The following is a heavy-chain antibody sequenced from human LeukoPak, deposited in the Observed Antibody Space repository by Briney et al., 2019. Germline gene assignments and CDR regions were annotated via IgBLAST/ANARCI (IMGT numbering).Heavy chain of an antibody. CDR2: IYDSGST. CDR1: GGSISSYY. J-gene: IGHJ4*02. Sequence: PSETLSLTCTVSGGSISSYYWSWIRQPPGKGLEWIGSIYDSGSTNYSPPLKSRVTISVDTSKTQFSLKLNSVTAADTAVYYCARQLYSGSYYSLGYWGQGTLVTVSS. D-gene: IGHD1-26*01. V-gene: IGHV4-59*08. CDR3: ARQLYSGSYYSLGY.